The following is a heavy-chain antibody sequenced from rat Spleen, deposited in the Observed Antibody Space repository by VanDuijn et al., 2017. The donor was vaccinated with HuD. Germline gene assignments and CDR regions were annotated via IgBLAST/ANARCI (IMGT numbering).Heavy chain of an antibody. J-gene: IGHJ4*01. CDR1: GFNFNDYW. CDR3: ARAARYVVDA. Sequence: EVKLVESGGGLVQPGRSLKLSCAASGFNFNDYWMGWVRQAPGKGLEWIGEINKDSSTISYTPSLKDKFTISRDKAQNTLYLQMSKLGSEDTAIYYCARAARYVVDAWGQGASVTVSS. CDR2: INKDSSTI. V-gene: IGHV4-2*01.